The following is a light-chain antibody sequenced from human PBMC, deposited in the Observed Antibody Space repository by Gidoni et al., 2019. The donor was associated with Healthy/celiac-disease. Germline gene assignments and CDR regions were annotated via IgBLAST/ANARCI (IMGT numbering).Light chain of an antibody. CDR3: QQRSKKLT. CDR2: DAA. J-gene: IGKJ4*01. Sequence: EIVLTQSPATLSLSPGERATLPCRASQSVSSYLAWYQQKPGQAPRLLIYDAANRATGIPARFSGSGSGTDFTLTISSLEPEDFAVYYCQQRSKKLTFGGGTKVEIK. CDR1: QSVSSY. V-gene: IGKV3-11*01.